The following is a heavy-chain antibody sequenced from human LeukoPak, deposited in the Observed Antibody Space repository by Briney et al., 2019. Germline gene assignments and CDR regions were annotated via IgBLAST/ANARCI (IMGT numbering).Heavy chain of an antibody. CDR2: ISYDGSNK. V-gene: IGHV3-30*18. CDR3: AKDQAVVVPAATPDY. Sequence: PGGSLRLSCAASGFTFSSYGMHWVRQAPGKGLEWVAVISYDGSNKYYADSVKGRFTISRDNSKNTLYLQMNSLRAEDTAVYYCAKDQAVVVPAATPDYWGQGTLVTVSS. CDR1: GFTFSSYG. D-gene: IGHD2-2*01. J-gene: IGHJ4*02.